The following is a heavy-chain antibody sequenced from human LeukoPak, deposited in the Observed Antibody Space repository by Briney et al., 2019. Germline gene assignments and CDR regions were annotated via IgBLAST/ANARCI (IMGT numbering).Heavy chain of an antibody. V-gene: IGHV3-74*01. CDR3: VRGAHTGYSSDS. J-gene: IGHJ4*02. CDR1: GFTFSRYW. Sequence: GGSLRLSCVASGFTFSRYWMHWVRQAPGKGLVWVSRINSDGRSTNYADSVKGRFSISRDNAENTLYLQMNSLRVEDTAVYYCVRGAHTGYSSDSWGQGTLVTVSS. CDR2: INSDGRST. D-gene: IGHD3-9*01.